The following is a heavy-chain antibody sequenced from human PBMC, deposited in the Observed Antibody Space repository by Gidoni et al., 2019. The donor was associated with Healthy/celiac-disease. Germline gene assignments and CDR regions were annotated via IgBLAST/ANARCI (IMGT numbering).Heavy chain of an antibody. CDR3: ARDNRPGFLVVVPAGNYYYYYGMDV. D-gene: IGHD2-2*01. J-gene: IGHJ6*02. CDR2: INAGNGNT. Sequence: QVQLVQSGAEVKKPGASVKVSCKASGYTVTSYAMHWVRQAPGQRLEWMGWINAGNGNTKYSQKFQGRVTITRDTSASTAYMELSSLRSEDTAVYYCARDNRPGFLVVVPAGNYYYYYGMDVWGQGTTVTVSS. CDR1: GYTVTSYA. V-gene: IGHV1-3*01.